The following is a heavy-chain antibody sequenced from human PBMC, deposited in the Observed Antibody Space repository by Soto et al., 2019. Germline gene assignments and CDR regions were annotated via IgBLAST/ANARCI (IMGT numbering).Heavy chain of an antibody. J-gene: IGHJ4*02. CDR1: GFTFSSYA. D-gene: IGHD3-22*01. V-gene: IGHV3-30-3*01. Sequence: QVQLVESGGGVVQPGRSLRLSCAASGFTFSSYAMHWVRQAPGKGLEWVAVISYDGSNKYYADSVRGRFTISRDNALNSLYLQMSSLRDEDTAIYYCARGGDDSSGFNYKTGDFWGQGTLVTVSS. CDR3: ARGGDDSSGFNYKTGDF. CDR2: ISYDGSNK.